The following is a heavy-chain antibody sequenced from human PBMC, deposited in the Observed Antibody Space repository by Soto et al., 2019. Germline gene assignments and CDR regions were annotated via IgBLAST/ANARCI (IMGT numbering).Heavy chain of an antibody. V-gene: IGHV1-8*01. CDR1: GYTFSNND. J-gene: IGHJ2*01. D-gene: IGHD2-21*01. CDR3: ARAASYSDAKRGDHRNFYFDL. Sequence: QAQLVQSGAEMKKPGASVRVSCQASGYTFSNNDINWRRQASGGGLEWMGRMNPYSGNTGYEYKFQGRVTMTRDRSTNNAHMELSGLISDDTAAYFCARAASYSDAKRGDHRNFYFDLWSRGTLVAVSP. CDR2: MNPYSGNT.